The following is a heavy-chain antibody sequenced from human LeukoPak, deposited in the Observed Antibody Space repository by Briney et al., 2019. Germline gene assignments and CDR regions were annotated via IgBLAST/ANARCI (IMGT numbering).Heavy chain of an antibody. CDR2: INHSEST. J-gene: IGHJ6*03. D-gene: IGHD5-18*01. Sequence: SDTLSLTCAVYGGPFSGYYWTWIRQPPGKGLEWIGEINHSESTNYNPPLRSRVTISVDTSKNQFSLKLSSVTAAGTAVYYCARGGYSYGSFTGYYMDVWGKGTTITISS. V-gene: IGHV4-34*01. CDR1: GGPFSGYY. CDR3: ARGGYSYGSFTGYYMDV.